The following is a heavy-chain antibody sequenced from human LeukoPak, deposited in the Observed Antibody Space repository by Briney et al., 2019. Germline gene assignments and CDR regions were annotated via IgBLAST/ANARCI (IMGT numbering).Heavy chain of an antibody. CDR2: INGIGGST. J-gene: IGHJ6*03. CDR3: AAGSGWKPYYYYYYMDV. V-gene: IGHV3-23*01. Sequence: SCKASGGTFSSYAISWVRQAPGKGLEWVSAINGIGGSTYYADSVKGRFIISRDNSKDTVYLQMNSLRGEDTAVYYCAAGSGWKPYYYYYYMDVWGKGTTVTVSS. D-gene: IGHD6-19*01. CDR1: GGTFSSYA.